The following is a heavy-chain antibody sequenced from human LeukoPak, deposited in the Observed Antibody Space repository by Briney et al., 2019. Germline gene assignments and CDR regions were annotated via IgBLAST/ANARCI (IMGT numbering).Heavy chain of an antibody. D-gene: IGHD5-18*01. CDR2: IYYSGST. Sequence: SETLSLTCTVSGGSISSYYWSWIWQPPGKGLGWIVYIYYSGSTNYNPSLKSRVTISVDTSKNQFSLKLSSVTAADTAVYYCARDGGYSYGYYYYMDVWGKGTTVTVSS. V-gene: IGHV4-59*01. CDR3: ARDGGYSYGYYYYMDV. CDR1: GGSISSYY. J-gene: IGHJ6*03.